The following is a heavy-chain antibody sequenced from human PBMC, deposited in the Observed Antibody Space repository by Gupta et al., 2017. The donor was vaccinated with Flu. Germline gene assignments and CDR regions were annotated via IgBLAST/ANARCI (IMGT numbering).Heavy chain of an antibody. J-gene: IGHJ4*01. V-gene: IGHV4-34*01. D-gene: IGHD6-6*01. CDR2: INHSGST. CDR3: ARRRIAARRSGFNY. Sequence: RQPPGKGLEWIGEINHSGSTNYNPSLKSRVTISVDTSKNHFSLKLSSVTAADTAVYYCARRRIAARRSGFNYWGHGTLVTVSS.